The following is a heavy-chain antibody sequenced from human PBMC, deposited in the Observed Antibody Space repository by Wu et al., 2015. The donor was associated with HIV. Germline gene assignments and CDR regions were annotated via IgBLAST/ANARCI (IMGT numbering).Heavy chain of an antibody. CDR2: INPNSGGT. CDR3: ARVKYYDSSGADAFDI. Sequence: QVQLVQSGAEVKKPGASVKVSCKASGYTFTGYYMHWVRQAPGQGLEWMGWINPNSGGTNYAQKFQGRVTMTRDTSISTAYMELSRLRSDDTAVYYCARVKYYDSSGADAFDIWGQGQWSPSLQ. J-gene: IGHJ3*02. V-gene: IGHV1-2*02. D-gene: IGHD3-22*01. CDR1: GYTFTGYY.